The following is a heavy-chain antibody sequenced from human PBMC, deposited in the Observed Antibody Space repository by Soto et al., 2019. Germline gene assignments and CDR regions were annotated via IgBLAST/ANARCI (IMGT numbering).Heavy chain of an antibody. J-gene: IGHJ6*02. CDR3: AKETHMITMVRGVTPYYYGMDV. CDR2: ISYDGSNK. Sequence: GGSLRLSCAASGFTFSSYGMHWVRQAPGKGLEWVAVISYDGSNKYYADSVKGRFTISRDNSKNTLYLQMNSLRAEDTAVYYCAKETHMITMVRGVTPYYYGMDVWGQGTTVTVSS. V-gene: IGHV3-30*18. CDR1: GFTFSSYG. D-gene: IGHD3-10*01.